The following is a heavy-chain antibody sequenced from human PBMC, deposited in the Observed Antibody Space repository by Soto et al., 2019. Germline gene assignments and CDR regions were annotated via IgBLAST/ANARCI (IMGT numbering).Heavy chain of an antibody. CDR2: LSGSGGST. CDR3: AKNPLRATIFDY. Sequence: EVQLLESGGGLVQPGGSLRLSCAASGFTFPNYVMNWVRQAPGKGLAWVSALSGSGGSTYYADSVKGRFTISRDNSKNTRYLQLNRLRAEDTAVYYCAKNPLRATIFDYWRQGTLVTVSS. CDR1: GFTFPNYV. V-gene: IGHV3-23*01. J-gene: IGHJ4*02.